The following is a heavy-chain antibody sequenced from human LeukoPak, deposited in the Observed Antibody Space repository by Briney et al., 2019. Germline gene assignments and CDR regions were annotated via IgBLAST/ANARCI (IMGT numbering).Heavy chain of an antibody. J-gene: IGHJ5*02. CDR3: ARVGLGNNWFDP. D-gene: IGHD3/OR15-3a*01. Sequence: SETLSLTCAVYGGSFSGYYWSWIRQPPGKGLEWIGEINHSGSTNYNPSLKSRVTISVDTSKNQFSLKLSSVTAADTAVYYCARVGLGNNWFDPWGQGTLVTVSS. V-gene: IGHV4-34*01. CDR1: GGSFSGYY. CDR2: INHSGST.